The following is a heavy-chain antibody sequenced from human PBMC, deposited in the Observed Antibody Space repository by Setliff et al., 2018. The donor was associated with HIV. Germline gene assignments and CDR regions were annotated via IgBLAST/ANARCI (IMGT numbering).Heavy chain of an antibody. V-gene: IGHV4-59*11. CDR3: ARGGQLKTSHLDFWSGYPITYFDY. D-gene: IGHD3-3*01. J-gene: IGHJ4*02. Sequence: SETLSLTCTVSGASISTHDWAWIRQSPGKGLEWVGNFFQSGNPNYNPSLKSRVTISVDTSNHQFSLRLTSVTPADTAVYYCARGGQLKTSHLDFWSGYPITYFDYWGQGTLVTVSS. CDR1: GASISTHD. CDR2: FFQSGNP.